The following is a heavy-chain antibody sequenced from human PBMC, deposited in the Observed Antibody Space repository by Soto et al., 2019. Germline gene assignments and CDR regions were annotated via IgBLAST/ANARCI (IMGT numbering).Heavy chain of an antibody. Sequence: WETLSLTCAVSGYSISSGYYRGWIQQPPGRGLEWTVNIYHRGSTHYNPSLKSRLTISVDTSKNQFSLKLSSVTAADTAVYYFARNGTRIYDSSASCAFHIWGQGTLVTVSS. D-gene: IGHD3-22*01. CDR2: IYHRGST. J-gene: IGHJ3*02. CDR3: ARNGTRIYDSSASCAFHI. V-gene: IGHV4-38-2*01. CDR1: GYSISSGYY.